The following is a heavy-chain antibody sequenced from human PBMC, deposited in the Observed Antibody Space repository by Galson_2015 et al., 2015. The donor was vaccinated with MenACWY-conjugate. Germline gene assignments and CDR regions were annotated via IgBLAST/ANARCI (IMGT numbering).Heavy chain of an antibody. CDR3: ARERCVRGVFFDQ. D-gene: IGHD3-10*02. Sequence: SLRLSCAASGFTFSNFWMSWARQAPGKELEWVASIKQDGSEKYLVDSVKGRFTTSRDNAENSLFLQMNSLRAEDTAVYYCARERCVRGVFFDQWGPGTLVTVSS. J-gene: IGHJ4*02. CDR1: GFTFSNFW. V-gene: IGHV3-7*01. CDR2: IKQDGSEK.